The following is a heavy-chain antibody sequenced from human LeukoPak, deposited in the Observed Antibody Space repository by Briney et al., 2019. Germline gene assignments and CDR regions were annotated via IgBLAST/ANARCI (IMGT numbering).Heavy chain of an antibody. CDR3: ARHQARAWFGEFKSYGMDV. V-gene: IGHV4-59*08. CDR1: GGSISSYY. CDR2: IYYSGST. J-gene: IGHJ6*02. D-gene: IGHD3-10*01. Sequence: SETLSLTCTVSGGSISSYYWSWIRQPPGKGLEWIGYIYYSGSTNHNPSLKSRVTISVDTSKSQFSLKLSSVTAADTAVYYCARHQARAWFGEFKSYGMDVWGQGTTVTVSS.